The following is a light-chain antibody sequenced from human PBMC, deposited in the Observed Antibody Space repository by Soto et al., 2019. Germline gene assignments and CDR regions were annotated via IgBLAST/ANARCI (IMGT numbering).Light chain of an antibody. CDR1: QSVSSY. V-gene: IGKV3-11*01. J-gene: IGKJ2*01. CDR3: PQRNNFYP. CDR2: DAS. Sequence: EIVLTQSPATLSLSPGERATLSCRASQSVSSYLAWYQQKPGQAPRLLIYDASNRATGIPARFSGSGSGTDFTLTISSLEPEDFAVYYWPQRNNFYPFCPGTKLEIK.